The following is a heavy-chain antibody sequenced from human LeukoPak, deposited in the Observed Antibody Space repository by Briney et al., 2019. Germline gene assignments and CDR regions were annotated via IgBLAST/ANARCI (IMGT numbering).Heavy chain of an antibody. J-gene: IGHJ5*02. CDR1: GGSFSGYY. Sequence: SQTLSLTCAVYGGSFSGYYWSWIRQPPGNGLEWIGEINHSGSTNYNPSLKSRVTISVDTSKNQFSLKLSSVTAADTAVYYCARGPPSTATLNNWFDPWGQGTLVTVSS. CDR3: ARGPPSTATLNNWFDP. D-gene: IGHD4-17*01. V-gene: IGHV4-34*01. CDR2: INHSGST.